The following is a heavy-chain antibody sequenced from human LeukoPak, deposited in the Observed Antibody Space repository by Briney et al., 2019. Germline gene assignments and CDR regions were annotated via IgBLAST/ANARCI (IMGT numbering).Heavy chain of an antibody. CDR2: ISGSGGST. CDR3: AREVLAVAGTIRRYYFDY. V-gene: IGHV3-23*01. Sequence: PGGSLRLSCAASGFAFSSYAMSWVRQAPEKGLEWVSAISGSGGSTNYADSVKGRFTISRDNAKNSLYLQMNSLRAEDTAVYYCAREVLAVAGTIRRYYFDYWGQGTLVTVSS. D-gene: IGHD6-19*01. CDR1: GFAFSSYA. J-gene: IGHJ4*02.